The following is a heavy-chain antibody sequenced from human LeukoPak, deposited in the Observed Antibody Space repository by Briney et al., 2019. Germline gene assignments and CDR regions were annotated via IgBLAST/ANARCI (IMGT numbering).Heavy chain of an antibody. CDR3: AASPDYYDSSGYSYYFDY. CDR1: GFTFTSSA. D-gene: IGHD3-22*01. V-gene: IGHV1-58*01. J-gene: IGHJ4*02. Sequence: GTSVTVSCTASGFTFTSSAVQWVRQARGQRLEWIGWIVVGSGNTNYAQKFQERVTMTCDMSTSTAYMQLSSLRSEDTAVYYCAASPDYYDSSGYSYYFDYWGQGTLVTVSS. CDR2: IVVGSGNT.